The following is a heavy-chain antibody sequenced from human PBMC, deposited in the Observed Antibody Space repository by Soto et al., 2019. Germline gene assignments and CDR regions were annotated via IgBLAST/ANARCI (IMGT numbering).Heavy chain of an antibody. J-gene: IGHJ5*02. CDR3: ARASAYCGGDCYFPGGWFDP. CDR2: INPNSGGT. Sequence: GASVKVSCKASGYTLTGYYMHWVRQAPGQGLEWMGWINPNSGGTNYAQKFQGWVTMTRDTSISTAYMELSRLRSDDTAVYYCARASAYCGGDCYFPGGWFDPWGQGTLVTVSS. V-gene: IGHV1-2*04. D-gene: IGHD2-21*02. CDR1: GYTLTGYY.